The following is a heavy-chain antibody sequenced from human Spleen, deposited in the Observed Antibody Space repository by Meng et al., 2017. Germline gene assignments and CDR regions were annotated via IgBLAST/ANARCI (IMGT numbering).Heavy chain of an antibody. V-gene: IGHV4-34*01. D-gene: IGHD4-11*01. CDR1: GGAFRDYY. J-gene: IGHJ4*02. CDR2: INHSGST. CDR3: ARGPTTMAHDFDY. Sequence: QGQLQQWGAGLLMPSETLSLTCVVSGGAFRDYYWSWSRQPPGKGLEWIGEINHSGSTNYNPSLESRATISVDTSQNNLSLKLSSVTAADSAVYYCARGPTTMAHDFDYWGQGTLVTVSS.